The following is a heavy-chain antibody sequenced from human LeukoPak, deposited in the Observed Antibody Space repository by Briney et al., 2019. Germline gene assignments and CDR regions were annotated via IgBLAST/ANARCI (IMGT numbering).Heavy chain of an antibody. J-gene: IGHJ4*02. Sequence: SGRSLRLSCAAPGFNFDDFAMYWVRHAPGKGLEWVSGISWKSGRIGYADSVKGRFTISRDDAKNSLYLQMNSLRAEDTALYYCAKDIELYSGYGLLGAFDYWGQGTLVTVSS. CDR1: GFNFDDFA. D-gene: IGHD5-12*01. CDR3: AKDIELYSGYGLLGAFDY. CDR2: ISWKSGRI. V-gene: IGHV3-9*01.